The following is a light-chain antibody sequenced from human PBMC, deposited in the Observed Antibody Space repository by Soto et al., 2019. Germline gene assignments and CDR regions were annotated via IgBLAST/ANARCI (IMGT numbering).Light chain of an antibody. CDR1: QSISSW. CDR3: QQYNSYSYT. Sequence: DIQMTQSPSTLSASVGDRVTITCRASQSISSWLAWYQQKPGKATKLLIYKASSLESGVPSRFSGSGSGTEFTLTISSLQADDFATYYCQQYNSYSYTFGQGTKLEIK. J-gene: IGKJ2*01. V-gene: IGKV1-5*03. CDR2: KAS.